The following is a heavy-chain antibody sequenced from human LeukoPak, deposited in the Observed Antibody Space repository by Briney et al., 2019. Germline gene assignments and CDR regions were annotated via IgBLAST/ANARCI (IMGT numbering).Heavy chain of an antibody. CDR1: GFTFSSYG. CDR3: ARAIVVVVAATYGNWFDP. J-gene: IGHJ5*02. Sequence: GGTLRLSCAASGFTFSSYGMSWVRQAPGKGLEWVSLIYSGGSTYYADSVKGRFTISRDNSKNTLYLQMNSLRAEDTAVYYCARAIVVVVAATYGNWFDPWGQGTLVTVSS. CDR2: IYSGGST. D-gene: IGHD2-15*01. V-gene: IGHV3-66*02.